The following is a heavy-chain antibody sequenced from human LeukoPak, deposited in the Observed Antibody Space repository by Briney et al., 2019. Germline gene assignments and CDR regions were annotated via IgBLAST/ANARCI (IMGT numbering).Heavy chain of an antibody. CDR3: ARTRYYYDSSGYYNAFDT. CDR1: GGSFSGYY. V-gene: IGHV4-34*01. J-gene: IGHJ3*02. D-gene: IGHD3-22*01. Sequence: SETLSLTCAVYGGSFSGYYWSWIRQPPGKGLEWIGEINHSGSTNYNPSLKSRVTISVDTSKNQFSLKLSSVTAADTAVYYCARTRYYYDSSGYYNAFDTWGQGTMVTVS. CDR2: INHSGST.